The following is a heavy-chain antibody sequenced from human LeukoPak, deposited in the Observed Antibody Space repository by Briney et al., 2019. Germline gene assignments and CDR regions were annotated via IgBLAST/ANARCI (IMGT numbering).Heavy chain of an antibody. D-gene: IGHD3-16*01. CDR2: IYYSGNT. CDR3: ARHGGQSTRVFGY. V-gene: IGHV4-39*01. CDR1: GDSISSSRYY. J-gene: IGHJ4*02. Sequence: SETMSLTCTVSGDSISSSRYYWGWIRQPPGKGLEWIGSIYYSGNTYYNPSLKGRVTISVDTSKNQFSLNLSSVTAADTAVYYCARHGGQSTRVFGYWGQATLVTVSS.